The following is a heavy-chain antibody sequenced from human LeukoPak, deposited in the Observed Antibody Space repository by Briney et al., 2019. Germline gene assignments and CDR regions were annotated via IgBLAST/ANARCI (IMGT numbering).Heavy chain of an antibody. D-gene: IGHD5-18*01. Sequence: GGSLRLSCAASGFTFSSYDMTWVRQAPGRGLEWVSSIRPSGDNTYYADSVKGRFTISRDNSKNTLYLQMNSLRAEDTAVYYCASSGYSYGLSSYFDYWGQGTLVTVSS. V-gene: IGHV3-23*01. J-gene: IGHJ4*02. CDR3: ASSGYSYGLSSYFDY. CDR1: GFTFSSYD. CDR2: IRPSGDNT.